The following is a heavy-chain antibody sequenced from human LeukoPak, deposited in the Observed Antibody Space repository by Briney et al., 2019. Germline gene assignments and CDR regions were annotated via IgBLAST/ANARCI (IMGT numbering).Heavy chain of an antibody. CDR1: GYSFTSYW. CDR2: IYPGDSDT. D-gene: IGHD3-22*01. Sequence: GESLKISCKGSGYSFTSYWIGWLRQMPGKGLEWMGIIYPGDSDTRYSPSFQGQVTISADKSINTAYLQWSSLKASDTAMYYCARFTDYYDSTGGDAFDIWGQGTMVTVSS. J-gene: IGHJ3*02. V-gene: IGHV5-51*01. CDR3: ARFTDYYDSTGGDAFDI.